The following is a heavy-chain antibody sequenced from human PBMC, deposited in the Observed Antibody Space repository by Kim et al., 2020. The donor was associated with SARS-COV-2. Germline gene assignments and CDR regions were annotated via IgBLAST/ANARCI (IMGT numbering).Heavy chain of an antibody. J-gene: IGHJ4*01. CDR3: ARDNYHPFDD. V-gene: IGHV1-3*04. D-gene: IGHD1-20*01. Sequence: ASVKVSCKASGYTFTSYTMHWVRQAPGQGLEWMGWINTDNGHTNYSQRLQGSVTISMDTSAITAYMQISRLRSEDTAVYYCARDNYHPFDDWDQG. CDR1: GYTFTSYT. CDR2: INTDNGHT.